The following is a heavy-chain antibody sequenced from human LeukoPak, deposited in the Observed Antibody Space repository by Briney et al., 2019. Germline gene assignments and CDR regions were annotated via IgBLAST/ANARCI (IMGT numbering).Heavy chain of an antibody. Sequence: GGSLRLSCAASGFTVSSNYMSWVRQAPGKGLEWVSVIYSGGSTYYADSVKGRFTISRDNSKNTLYLQMNSLRAEDTAVYYCAKDGRALRYYYDSSGYFNAFDIWGQGTMVTVSS. CDR2: IYSGGST. D-gene: IGHD3-22*01. CDR3: AKDGRALRYYYDSSGYFNAFDI. J-gene: IGHJ3*02. V-gene: IGHV3-53*01. CDR1: GFTVSSNY.